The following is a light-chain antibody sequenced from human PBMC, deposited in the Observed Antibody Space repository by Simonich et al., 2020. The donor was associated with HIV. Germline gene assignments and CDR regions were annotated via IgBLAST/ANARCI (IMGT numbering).Light chain of an antibody. V-gene: IGKV3-15*01. CDR3: QQYNDSPLT. J-gene: IGKJ4*01. Sequence: EIVMTQSPATLSVSPGERATLSCRASQSVSTNLAWYQQKPGQAPRLLIYAASTRATGIPARFSGTGSGTEFTLTISSMQSEDFALYYCQQYNDSPLTFGGGTKVEIK. CDR1: QSVSTN. CDR2: AAS.